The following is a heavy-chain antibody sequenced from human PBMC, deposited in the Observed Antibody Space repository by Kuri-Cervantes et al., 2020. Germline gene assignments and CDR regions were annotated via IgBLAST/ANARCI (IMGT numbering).Heavy chain of an antibody. D-gene: IGHD4-17*01. J-gene: IGHJ4*02. CDR1: GGSFSGYY. CDR2: INHSGST. CDR3: ARGYDYGDHKYYFDY. Sequence: SETLSLTCAVYGGSFSGYYWSWIRQPPGKGLEWIGEINHSGSTNYNPSLKSRVTISVDTSKNQFSLKLSSVTAADTAVYYCARGYDYGDHKYYFDYWGQGTLVAVSS. V-gene: IGHV4-34*01.